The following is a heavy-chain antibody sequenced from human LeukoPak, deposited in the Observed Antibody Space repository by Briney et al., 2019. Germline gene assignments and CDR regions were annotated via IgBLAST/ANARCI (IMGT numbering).Heavy chain of an antibody. Sequence: PGRSLRLSCAASGFTFRSYGMHWVRQAPGKGLEWVAVISYDGSNKWYADSVKGRFTISRDNSKNTLYLQMNSLRAEDTAVYYCAKDVSTHCRGDCPSDYWGQGTLVTVSS. D-gene: IGHD2-21*02. CDR2: ISYDGSNK. V-gene: IGHV3-30*18. CDR1: GFTFRSYG. J-gene: IGHJ4*02. CDR3: AKDVSTHCRGDCPSDY.